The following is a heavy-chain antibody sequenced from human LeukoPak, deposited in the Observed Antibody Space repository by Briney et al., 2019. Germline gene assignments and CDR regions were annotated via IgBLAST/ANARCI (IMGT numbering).Heavy chain of an antibody. D-gene: IGHD4-17*01. CDR2: IWYDGSNK. Sequence: GGSLRLSCAASGLTFSSYGMHWVRQAPGKGLEWVAVIWYDGSNKYYADSVKGRFTISRDNSKNTLYLQMTSLRAEDTAVYYCARGDYGDTAPSYWGQGTLVTVSS. V-gene: IGHV3-33*01. CDR3: ARGDYGDTAPSY. J-gene: IGHJ4*02. CDR1: GLTFSSYG.